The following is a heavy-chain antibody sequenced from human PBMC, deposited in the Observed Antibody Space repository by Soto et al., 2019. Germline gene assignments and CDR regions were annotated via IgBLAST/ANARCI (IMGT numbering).Heavy chain of an antibody. CDR2: IYYIGTT. D-gene: IGHD2-15*01. J-gene: IGHJ5*02. CDR3: AKNETTRPGFDP. V-gene: IGHV4-31*03. CDR1: GGSIRNGNYY. Sequence: QVQLQESGPGLVKSSQTLSLTCTVSGGSIRNGNYYWSWIRQLPGKGLECIGNIYYIGTTSYNPSLKSRVIISIDTSKTQLSLELTSVLAADTAVYYFAKNETTRPGFDPWGQGTLVTVSS.